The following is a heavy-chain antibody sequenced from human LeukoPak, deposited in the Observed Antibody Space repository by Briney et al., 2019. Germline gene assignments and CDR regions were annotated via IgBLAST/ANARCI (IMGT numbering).Heavy chain of an antibody. D-gene: IGHD3-16*01. V-gene: IGHV3-30*18. CDR3: AKQMSTVTFTPFDY. CDR1: GFTFSSCG. CDR2: ISYDGSNK. Sequence: GGSLRLSCAASGFTFSSCGMHWVRQAPGKGLEWVAVISYDGSNKYYADSVKGRFTISRDNSKNTLYLQMNSLRADDTAVYYCAKQMSTVTFTPFDYWGRGTLVTVSS. J-gene: IGHJ4*02.